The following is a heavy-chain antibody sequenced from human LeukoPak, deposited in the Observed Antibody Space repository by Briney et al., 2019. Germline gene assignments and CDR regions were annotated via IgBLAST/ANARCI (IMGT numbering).Heavy chain of an antibody. CDR2: ISAYNGNT. V-gene: IGHV1-18*01. Sequence: ASVKVSCKASGYTFTSYGISWVRQAPGQGLEWMGWISAYNGNTNYAQKFQGRVTMTRDTSTSTVYMELSSLRSEDTAVYYCARDPGSYSHLDYWGQGTLVTVSS. CDR3: ARDPGSYSHLDY. CDR1: GYTFTSYG. J-gene: IGHJ4*02. D-gene: IGHD1-26*01.